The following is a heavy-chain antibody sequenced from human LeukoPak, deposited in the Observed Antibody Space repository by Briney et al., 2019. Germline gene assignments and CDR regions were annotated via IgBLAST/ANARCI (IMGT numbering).Heavy chain of an antibody. CDR2: IYYSGNI. CDR1: GGSISSSIYY. D-gene: IGHD2-15*01. V-gene: IGHV4-39*01. J-gene: IGHJ4*02. Sequence: SETLSLTCTVSGGSISSSIYYWGWIRQPPGKGLEWIGSIYYSGNIYYDPSLKSRVIISVDTSKNQFFLRLSSVTAADTAVYYCATSGPWTSDYWGQGTLVTVSP. CDR3: ATSGPWTSDY.